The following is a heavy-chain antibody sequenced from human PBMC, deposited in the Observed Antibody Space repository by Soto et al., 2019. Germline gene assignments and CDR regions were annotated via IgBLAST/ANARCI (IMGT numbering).Heavy chain of an antibody. CDR1: GFTFSSYW. V-gene: IGHV3-74*01. CDR3: ARDQRDGYKQGFDY. J-gene: IGHJ4*02. D-gene: IGHD5-12*01. CDR2: INSDGSST. Sequence: VQLVESGGGVVQPGRSLRLSCAASGFTFSSYWMHWVRQAPGKGLVWVSRINSDGSSTSYADSVKGRFTISRDNAKNTLYLQMNSLRAEDTAVYYCARDQRDGYKQGFDYWGQGTLVTVSS.